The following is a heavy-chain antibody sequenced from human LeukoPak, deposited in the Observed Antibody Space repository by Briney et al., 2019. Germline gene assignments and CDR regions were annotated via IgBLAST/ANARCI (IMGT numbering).Heavy chain of an antibody. J-gene: IGHJ4*02. CDR1: GGSISSGDYY. V-gene: IGHV4-30-4*01. Sequence: SQTLSLTCTVSGGSISSGDYYWSWIRQPPGKGLEWIGYIYYSGSTYYNPSLKSRVTISVDTSKNQFSLKLSSVTAADTAVYYCARVSLQVVPSWVDYWGQGTLVAVS. D-gene: IGHD2-2*01. CDR2: IYYSGST. CDR3: ARVSLQVVPSWVDY.